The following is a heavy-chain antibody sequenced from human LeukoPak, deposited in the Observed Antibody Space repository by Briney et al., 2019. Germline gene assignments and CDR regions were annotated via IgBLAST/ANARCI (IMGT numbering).Heavy chain of an antibody. CDR3: ARMVAGPNWIDP. CDR2: IDWDDDK. V-gene: IGHV2-70*11. D-gene: IGHD6-19*01. CDR1: GFSLSTNKLC. Sequence: SGPTLVNPTQTLTLTCTFSGFSLSTNKLCVTWVRQPPGKALEWLARIDWDDDKYYSTSLKTRLTISKDTSKNQVILTMTNMDPVDTATYYCARMVAGPNWIDPWGQGTLVTVSS. J-gene: IGHJ5*02.